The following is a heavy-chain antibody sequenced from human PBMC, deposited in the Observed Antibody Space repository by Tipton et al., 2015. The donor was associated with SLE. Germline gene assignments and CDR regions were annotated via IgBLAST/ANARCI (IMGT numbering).Heavy chain of an antibody. CDR1: GSSLTGSY. CDR2: IYYTGST. Sequence: TLSLTCIVSGSSLTGSYWSWIRQPPGKGLEWIGYIYYTGSTKFEPSLKSRVTFSVDRSKSQFSLNLRSVTAAGTAVYYCATESIAVAGALDSWGLGTLVTVSS. CDR3: ATESIAVAGALDS. V-gene: IGHV4-59*01. D-gene: IGHD6-19*01. J-gene: IGHJ4*02.